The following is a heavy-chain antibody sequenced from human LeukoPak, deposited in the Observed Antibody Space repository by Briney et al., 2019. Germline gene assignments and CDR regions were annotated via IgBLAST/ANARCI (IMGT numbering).Heavy chain of an antibody. D-gene: IGHD3-16*01. CDR1: GDSVSSNSAA. Sequence: SQTLSLTCAISGDSVSSNSAAWNWIRQSPSRGLEWLGRTYYRSKWYNDYALSVKSRMTINPDTSKNQFSLQLSSVTPEDTAVYYCARDQDYVWGSSHIDYWGQGTLVTVSS. CDR3: ARDQDYVWGSSHIDY. V-gene: IGHV6-1*01. CDR2: TYYRSKWYN. J-gene: IGHJ4*02.